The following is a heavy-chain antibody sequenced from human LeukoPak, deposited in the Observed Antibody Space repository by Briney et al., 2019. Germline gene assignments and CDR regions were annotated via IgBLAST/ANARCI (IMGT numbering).Heavy chain of an antibody. J-gene: IGHJ4*02. CDR3: SRGVTDTN. V-gene: IGHV4-34*01. D-gene: IGHD4-23*01. CDR1: SGSISSYY. CDR2: INHSGST. Sequence: SETLSLTCTVSSGSISSYYWSWIRQPPGKGLEWIGEINHSGSTNYNPSLKSRVTISVDTSKNQFSLKLTSVTAADTAVYYCSRGVTDTNWGQGTLVTVSS.